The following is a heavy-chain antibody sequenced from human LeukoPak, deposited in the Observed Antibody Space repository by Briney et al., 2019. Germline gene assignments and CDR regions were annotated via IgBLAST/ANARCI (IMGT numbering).Heavy chain of an antibody. D-gene: IGHD6-6*01. CDR3: AKEGRTATRPGYFDY. V-gene: IGHV3-23*01. J-gene: IGHJ4*02. CDR1: GFTFNSYG. CDR2: ISSSGGST. Sequence: TGGSLRLSCAASGFTFNSYGMSWVRQAPGKGLEWVSAISSSGGSTYYADSVKGRFTISRDNSKNTLYLQMNSLRAEDTAVYYCAKEGRTATRPGYFDYWGQGSLVTVSS.